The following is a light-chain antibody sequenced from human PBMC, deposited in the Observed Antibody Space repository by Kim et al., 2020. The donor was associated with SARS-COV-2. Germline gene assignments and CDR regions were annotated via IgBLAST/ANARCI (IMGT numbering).Light chain of an antibody. V-gene: IGKV3-11*01. CDR1: QSVSSY. CDR3: QQRSNWL. J-gene: IGKJ4*01. Sequence: LSLSPGERATLSCSASQSVSSYLAWYQQKPGQAPRLLIYDASNRATGIPARFSGSGSGTDFTLTISSLEPEDFAVYYCQQRSNWLFGGGTKVDIK. CDR2: DAS.